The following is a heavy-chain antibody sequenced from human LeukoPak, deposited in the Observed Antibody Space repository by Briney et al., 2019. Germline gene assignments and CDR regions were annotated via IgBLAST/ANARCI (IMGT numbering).Heavy chain of an antibody. CDR3: ARSFYPLTTVRPPEY. CDR2: IIPIFGTA. CDR1: GGTFSSYA. V-gene: IGHV1-69*01. Sequence: GSXVKVSCKASGGTFSSYAISWVRQAPGQGLEWMGGIIPIFGTANYAQKFQGRVTITADESTSTAYMELSSLRSEDTAVYYCARSFYPLTTVRPPEYWGQGTLVTVSS. D-gene: IGHD4-17*01. J-gene: IGHJ4*02.